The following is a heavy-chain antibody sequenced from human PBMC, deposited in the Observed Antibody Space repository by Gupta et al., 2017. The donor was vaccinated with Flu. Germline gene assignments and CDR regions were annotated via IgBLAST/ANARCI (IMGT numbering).Heavy chain of an antibody. CDR2: IWYDGNTK. J-gene: IGHJ5*02. CDR3: ARDGWESGSNWYPVNRFDP. D-gene: IGHD6-13*01. V-gene: IGHV3-33*01. CDR1: GFTFSSYG. Sequence: QVQLVESGGVVVQPGRSLRLSCSASGFTFSSYGMHWVRQAPGKGLEWVAVIWYDGNTKYYADSGKGRFTISRDNSKNTLYLQMNSLRAEDTAVYYCARDGWESGSNWYPVNRFDPWGQGTLVSVSS.